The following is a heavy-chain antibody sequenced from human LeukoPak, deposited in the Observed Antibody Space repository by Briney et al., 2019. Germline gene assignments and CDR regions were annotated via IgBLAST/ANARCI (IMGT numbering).Heavy chain of an antibody. D-gene: IGHD2-15*01. CDR2: IIPIFGTA. Sequence: SVKVSCKASGGTFSSYAISWVRQAPGRGLEWMGRIIPIFGTANYAQKFQSRVTITTDESTSTAYMELSSLRSEDTAVYYCAICSGGSCFPFDYWGQGTLVTVSS. V-gene: IGHV1-69*05. CDR3: AICSGGSCFPFDY. CDR1: GGTFSSYA. J-gene: IGHJ4*02.